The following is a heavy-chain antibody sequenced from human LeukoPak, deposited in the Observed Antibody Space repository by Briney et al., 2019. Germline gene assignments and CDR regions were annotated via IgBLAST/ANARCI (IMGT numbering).Heavy chain of an antibody. CDR1: GFTFSSYA. V-gene: IGHV3-30-3*01. CDR2: ISYDGSNK. D-gene: IGHD1-26*01. J-gene: IGHJ3*02. CDR3: ARGLVGATTPLI. Sequence: GGSLRLSCAASGFTFSSYAMHWVRQAPGKGLEWVAVISYDGSNKYYADSVKGRFTISRDNSKNTLYLQMNSLRAEDTAVYYCARGLVGATTPLIWGQGTMVTVSS.